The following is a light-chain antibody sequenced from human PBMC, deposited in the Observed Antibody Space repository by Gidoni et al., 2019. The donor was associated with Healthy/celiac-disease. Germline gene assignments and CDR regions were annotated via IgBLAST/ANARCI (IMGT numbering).Light chain of an antibody. CDR3: AAWDDSLNGVV. J-gene: IGLJ2*01. CDR1: SSDRGSNT. Sequence: QSVLTQPPTASGTPGQRVTSSCYGSSSDRGSNTVNWYQQVPGTAPKLLLYSNNQRPAGVPDRFSGDKSGISASLATSGLQAEGEGDYYCAAWDDSLNGVVFGGGTKLIVL. V-gene: IGLV1-44*01. CDR2: SNN.